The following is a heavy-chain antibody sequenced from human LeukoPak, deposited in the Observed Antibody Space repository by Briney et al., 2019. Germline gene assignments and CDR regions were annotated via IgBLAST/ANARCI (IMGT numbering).Heavy chain of an antibody. CDR3: ARDGGSSTSCYTN. V-gene: IGHV1-2*02. CDR1: GYTFTDYY. CDR2: INPNSGGT. D-gene: IGHD2-2*02. J-gene: IGHJ4*02. Sequence: ASVKVSCKASGYTFTDYYMHWVRQAPGQGLEWMGWINPNSGGTNYAQKFQGRVTMTRDTSISTAYMELSRLRSDDTAVYYCARDGGSSTSCYTNWGQGTLVTVSS.